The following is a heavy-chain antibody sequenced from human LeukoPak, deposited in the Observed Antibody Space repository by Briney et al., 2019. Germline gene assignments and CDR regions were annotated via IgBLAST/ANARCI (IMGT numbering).Heavy chain of an antibody. CDR1: GGSISSNIYY. V-gene: IGHV4-39*01. Sequence: SETLSLTCTVSGGSISSNIYYWGWIRQPPGKGLEWIGEINHSGSTNYNPSLKSRVTISVDTSKNQFSLKLSSVTAADTAVYYCARHAVEAASRWFDPWGQGTLVTVSS. CDR2: INHSGST. J-gene: IGHJ5*02. D-gene: IGHD1-1*01. CDR3: ARHAVEAASRWFDP.